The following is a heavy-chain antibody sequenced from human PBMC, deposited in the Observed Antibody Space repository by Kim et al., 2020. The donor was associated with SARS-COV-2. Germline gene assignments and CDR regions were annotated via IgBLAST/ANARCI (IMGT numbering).Heavy chain of an antibody. Sequence: SETLSLTCTVSGGPISSYYWSWIRQPPGKGLEWIGYIYYSGSTNYNPSLKSRVTISVDTSKNQFSLKLSSVTAADTAVYYCARGGSGAWGQGTLVTVSS. CDR2: IYYSGST. CDR1: GGPISSYY. V-gene: IGHV4-59*01. J-gene: IGHJ5*02. D-gene: IGHD3-16*01. CDR3: ARGGSGA.